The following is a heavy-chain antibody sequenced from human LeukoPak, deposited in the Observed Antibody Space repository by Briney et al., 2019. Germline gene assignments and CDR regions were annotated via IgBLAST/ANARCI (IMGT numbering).Heavy chain of an antibody. CDR2: IYYSGST. J-gene: IGHJ4*02. CDR1: GGSISSGGYY. D-gene: IGHD3-9*01. V-gene: IGHV4-31*03. CDR3: ARGGYFDWDHHFDY. Sequence: SQTLSLTCTVSGGSISSGGYYWSWIRQHPGKGLVWIGYIYYSGSTYYNPSLKSRVTISVDTSKNQFSLKLSSVTAADTAVYYCARGGYFDWDHHFDYWGQGTLVTVSS.